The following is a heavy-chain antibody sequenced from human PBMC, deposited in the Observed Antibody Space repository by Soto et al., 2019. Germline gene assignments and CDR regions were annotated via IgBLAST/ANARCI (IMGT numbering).Heavy chain of an antibody. D-gene: IGHD2-2*01. CDR1: GFTFVDYA. J-gene: IGHJ4*02. Sequence: EVQLVESGGGLVQPGRSLRLSCAASGFTFVDYAIHWVRQAPGKGLEWVSGISWNGVKIGYADSVKGRFTISRDNAKNSVYLQMNRLRAEDTALYYCAKDRSSAAYYFDYWGRGTLVTVSS. CDR3: AKDRSSAAYYFDY. CDR2: ISWNGVKI. V-gene: IGHV3-9*01.